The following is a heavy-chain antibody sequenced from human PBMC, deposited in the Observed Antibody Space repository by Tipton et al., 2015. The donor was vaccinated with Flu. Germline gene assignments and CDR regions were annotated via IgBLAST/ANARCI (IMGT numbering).Heavy chain of an antibody. V-gene: IGHV6-1*01. J-gene: IGHJ6*02. D-gene: IGHD6-19*01. CDR2: TYYRSKWYN. CDR1: GDSVSSNSAA. CDR3: ARLSPGWQWPTDYYALDV. Sequence: GLVKPSQTLSLTCAISGDSVSSNSAAWNWIRQSPSRGLEWLGRTYYRSKWYNDYAVSVKSRITINPDTSKNQFSLQLKSVTPEDTAVYYCARLSPGWQWPTDYYALDVWGQGTTVTVSS.